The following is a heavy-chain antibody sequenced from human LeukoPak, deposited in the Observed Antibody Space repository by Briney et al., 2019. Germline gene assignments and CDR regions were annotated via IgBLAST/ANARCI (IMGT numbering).Heavy chain of an antibody. CDR3: AIVTDGY. CDR1: GFTFSSYG. V-gene: IGHV3-23*01. CDR2: TSGSDGNT. D-gene: IGHD2-21*02. J-gene: IGHJ4*02. Sequence: GGSLRLSCGASGFTFSSYGINWVRQAPGKGLEWVSGTSGSDGNTYYADSVKGRFTISRDNSKNTVYLQMNSLSAEDTAIYYCAIVTDGYWGRGTLVTVSS.